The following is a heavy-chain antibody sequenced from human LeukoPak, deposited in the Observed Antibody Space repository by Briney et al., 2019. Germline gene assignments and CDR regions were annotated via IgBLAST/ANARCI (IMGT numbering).Heavy chain of an antibody. CDR1: GGSFSGYY. CDR3: ARDLSIAAAGTRYFQH. J-gene: IGHJ1*01. D-gene: IGHD6-13*01. V-gene: IGHV4-34*01. CDR2: INHSGST. Sequence: SETLSLTCAVYGGSFSGYYWSWIRQPPGKGLEWIGEINHSGSTNYNPSLKSRVTMSVDTSKNQFSLKLSSVTAADTAVYYCARDLSIAAAGTRYFQHWGQGTLVTVSS.